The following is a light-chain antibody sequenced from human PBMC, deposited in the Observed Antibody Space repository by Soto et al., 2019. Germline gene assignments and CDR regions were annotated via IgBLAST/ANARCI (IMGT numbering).Light chain of an antibody. CDR3: QHYNGYPST. Sequence: DIPMTQSPSTLSASVGHRVTITCRASQNINRWLAGYQQKPGKAPKLLIYKASRLQSGVPSRFSGSGSGTEFTLTISSLQPDDSATYYCQHYNGYPSTFGGGTKVE. J-gene: IGKJ4*02. CDR2: KAS. CDR1: QNINRW. V-gene: IGKV1-5*03.